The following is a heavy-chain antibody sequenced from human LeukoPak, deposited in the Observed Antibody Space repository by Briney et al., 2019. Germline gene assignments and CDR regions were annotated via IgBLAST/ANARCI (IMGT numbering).Heavy chain of an antibody. CDR3: TRPDDYGDY. CDR1: GFTFSGSA. Sequence: GGSLRLSCAASGFTFSGSAMHWVRQASGKGLEWVGRIRSKANSYATAYAASVKGRVTISRDDSKNTAYLQMNSLKTEDTAVYYCTRPDDYGDYWGQGTLVTVSS. V-gene: IGHV3-73*01. J-gene: IGHJ4*02. CDR2: IRSKANSYAT.